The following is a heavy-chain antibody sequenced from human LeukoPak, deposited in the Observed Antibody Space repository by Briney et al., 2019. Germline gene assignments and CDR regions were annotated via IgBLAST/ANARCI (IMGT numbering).Heavy chain of an antibody. J-gene: IGHJ3*02. Sequence: GGSLRLSCAASGFTFSSYEMNWVRQAPGKGLEWVSYISSSGSTIYYADSVKGRFTISRDNAKNSLYLQMNSLRAEDTAVYYCAREGRGIDHTFDIWGQGTMVTVSS. D-gene: IGHD2-21*01. CDR3: AREGRGIDHTFDI. CDR2: ISSSGSTI. V-gene: IGHV3-48*03. CDR1: GFTFSSYE.